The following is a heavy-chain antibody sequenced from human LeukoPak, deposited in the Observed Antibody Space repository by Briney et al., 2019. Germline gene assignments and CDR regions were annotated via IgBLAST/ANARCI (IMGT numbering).Heavy chain of an antibody. CDR1: GFTFSTNS. V-gene: IGHV3-64D*08. D-gene: IGHD1-26*01. J-gene: IGHJ5*02. Sequence: GGSLSLSCSASGFTFSTNSMHWVRQAPGKGLEFVSAITSNGGGTYYADSVKGRFTISRDNSKNTLYLQMSSLRAEDTAVYYCVTVGMTSIWSYLRFDPRGQGTLVSVSS. CDR2: ITSNGGGT. CDR3: VTVGMTSIWSYLRFDP.